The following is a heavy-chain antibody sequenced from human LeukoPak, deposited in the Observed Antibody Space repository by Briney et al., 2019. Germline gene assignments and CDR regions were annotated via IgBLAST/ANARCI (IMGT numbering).Heavy chain of an antibody. V-gene: IGHV4-4*07. Sequence: SETLSLTCTVSGVSISSYYWSWIRQPAGKGLEWIGRIYTSGSTNYNPSLKSRVTMSVDTSKNQFSLKLSSVTAADTAVYYCARDAMYSSGWYIWFDPWGQGTLVTVSS. J-gene: IGHJ5*02. D-gene: IGHD6-19*01. CDR1: GVSISSYY. CDR2: IYTSGST. CDR3: ARDAMYSSGWYIWFDP.